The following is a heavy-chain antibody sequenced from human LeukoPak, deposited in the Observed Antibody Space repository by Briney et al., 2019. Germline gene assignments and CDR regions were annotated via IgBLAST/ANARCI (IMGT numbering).Heavy chain of an antibody. D-gene: IGHD4-17*01. Sequence: GGSLRLSCAASGLTVSSNCMSWVRQAPGKGLEWVSFIYSGGNTYYADSVKGRFTISRDNAKNSLYLQMNSLRAEDTAVYYCAREASRGDYDYWGQGTLVTVSS. CDR2: IYSGGNT. CDR3: AREASRGDYDY. J-gene: IGHJ4*02. V-gene: IGHV3-53*01. CDR1: GLTVSSNC.